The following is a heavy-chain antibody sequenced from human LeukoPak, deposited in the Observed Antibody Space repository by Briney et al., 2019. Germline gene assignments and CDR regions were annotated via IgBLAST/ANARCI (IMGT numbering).Heavy chain of an antibody. V-gene: IGHV4-39*01. CDR2: IYYSGST. CDR1: GDSIRSSSYY. Sequence: PSETLSLTCTVSGDSIRSSSYYWGWIRQPPGKGLEWFGSIYYSGSTYSNPSLKSRVTISVDTSKNQFSLKLSSVTAADTAVYYCARHVIHNWFDAWGQGTLVTVSS. CDR3: ARHVIHNWFDA. J-gene: IGHJ5*02.